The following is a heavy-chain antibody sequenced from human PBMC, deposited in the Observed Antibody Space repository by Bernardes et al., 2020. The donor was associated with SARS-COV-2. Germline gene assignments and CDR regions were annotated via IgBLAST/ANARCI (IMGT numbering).Heavy chain of an antibody. J-gene: IGHJ6*03. CDR2: IDNSGNT. Sequence: SETLSLTCAVTGCSISSSSYYWVWIRPPPGKGLEWISSIDNSGNTYYFNPSLKSRVTMSVETSKNQFSLKVTSVTAADTAVYFCVRDVWQRSPPDKFYYYMDVWGKGTTVTVSS. CDR3: VRDVWQRSPPDKFYYYMDV. CDR1: GCSISSSSYY. D-gene: IGHD5-12*01. V-gene: IGHV4-39*07.